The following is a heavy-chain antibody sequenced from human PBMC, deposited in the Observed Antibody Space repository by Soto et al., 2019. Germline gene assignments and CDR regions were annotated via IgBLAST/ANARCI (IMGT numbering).Heavy chain of an antibody. CDR3: AGRQQNYYYYGMDV. CDR1: GISISTYA. Sequence: QVQLVESGGGVVQPGRSLTVSCAASGISISTYAMHWVRQAPGKGLEWVAVISQDGSVKYYADSVKGRFTISRDNPKITLFLQMNSLGADDTAVYYCAGRQQNYYYYGMDVWGQGTTVTVSS. J-gene: IGHJ6*02. CDR2: ISQDGSVK. D-gene: IGHD6-13*01. V-gene: IGHV3-30*03.